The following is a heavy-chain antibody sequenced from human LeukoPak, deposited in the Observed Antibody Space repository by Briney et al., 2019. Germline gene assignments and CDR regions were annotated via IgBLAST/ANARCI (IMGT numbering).Heavy chain of an antibody. Sequence: PSETLSLTCAVYGGSFSGYYWSWIRQPPGKGLEWIGEIYHSGSTNYNPSLKSRVTISVDTSKNQFSLKLSSVTAADTAVYFCARVGTYYGSGSYSPEYWGQGTLVTVSS. CDR3: ARVGTYYGSGSYSPEY. V-gene: IGHV4-34*01. J-gene: IGHJ4*02. CDR2: IYHSGST. D-gene: IGHD3-10*01. CDR1: GGSFSGYY.